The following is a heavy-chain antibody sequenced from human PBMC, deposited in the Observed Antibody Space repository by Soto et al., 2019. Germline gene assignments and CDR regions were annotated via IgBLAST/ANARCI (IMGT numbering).Heavy chain of an antibody. V-gene: IGHV6-1*01. CDR3: ARGGRYCSSTSCYRTVGYYYYGMDV. J-gene: IGHJ6*02. D-gene: IGHD2-2*01. Sequence: PSQTLSLTCAISGDSVYSNSAAWNWIRQSPSRGLEWLGRTYYRSKWYNDYAVSVKSRITINPDTSKNQFSLQLNSVTPEDTAVYYCARGGRYCSSTSCYRTVGYYYYGMDVWGQGTTVTVSS. CDR1: GDSVYSNSAA. CDR2: TYYRSKWYN.